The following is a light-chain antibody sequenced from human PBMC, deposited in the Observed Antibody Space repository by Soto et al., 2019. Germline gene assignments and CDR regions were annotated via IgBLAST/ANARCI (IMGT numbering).Light chain of an antibody. CDR1: QSVDTTF. Sequence: EIVLTQSPGSLSLSPGQRATLACRASQSVDTTFFAWYQKKPGQAPRLLLYGASKPATGIPDRFSGSGSGTDFTLIISRLEPEEFAGYYGQQYMSSVAFGQGTKVEIK. CDR3: QQYMSSVA. J-gene: IGKJ1*01. V-gene: IGKV3-20*01. CDR2: GAS.